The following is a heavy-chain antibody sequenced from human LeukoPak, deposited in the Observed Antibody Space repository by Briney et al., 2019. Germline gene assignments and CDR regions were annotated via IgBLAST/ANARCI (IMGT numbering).Heavy chain of an antibody. J-gene: IGHJ4*02. CDR2: ISAYNGNT. Sequence: GASVKVSCKASGYTFTSYGISWVRQAPGQGLEWMGWISAYNGNTNYAQKLQGRVTMTTDTSTSTAYMELRSLRSDDTAVYYCARDTTYYDSSGYSKRFDYWGQGTLVTASS. CDR3: ARDTTYYDSSGYSKRFDY. D-gene: IGHD3-22*01. CDR1: GYTFTSYG. V-gene: IGHV1-18*01.